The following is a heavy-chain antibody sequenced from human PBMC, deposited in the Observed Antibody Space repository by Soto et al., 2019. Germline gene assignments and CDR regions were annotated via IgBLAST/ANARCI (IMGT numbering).Heavy chain of an antibody. V-gene: IGHV1-69*12. CDR1: GGTFSSYA. D-gene: IGHD6-13*01. Sequence: QVQLVQSGAEVKKPGSSVKVSCKASGGTFSSYAISWVRQAPGQGLEWMGGIIPIFGTANYAQKFQGRVTITADESXXTXYXXLSSLRSEDTAVYYCARAFEEAAAGPANYYYGMDVWGQGTTVTVSS. CDR3: ARAFEEAAAGPANYYYGMDV. J-gene: IGHJ6*02. CDR2: IIPIFGTA.